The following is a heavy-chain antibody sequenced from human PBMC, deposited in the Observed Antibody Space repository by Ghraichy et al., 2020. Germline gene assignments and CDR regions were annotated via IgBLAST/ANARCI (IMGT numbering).Heavy chain of an antibody. Sequence: GGSLRLSCAASGFTFSTYAMSWVRQAPGKGLEWVSSISTDGGTTYYADSVKGRFTIYRDNSKNTLHVQMNCLRAEDTAVYYCAQGGGSSFDYWGQGTLVTVSS. D-gene: IGHD6-6*01. J-gene: IGHJ4*02. CDR1: GFTFSTYA. CDR3: AQGGGSSFDY. V-gene: IGHV3-23*01. CDR2: ISTDGGTT.